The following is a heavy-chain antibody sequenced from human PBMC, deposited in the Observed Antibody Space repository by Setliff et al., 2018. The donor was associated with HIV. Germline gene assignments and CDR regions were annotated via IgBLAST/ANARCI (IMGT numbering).Heavy chain of an antibody. CDR2: IALILGLS. D-gene: IGHD2-8*01. V-gene: IGHV1-69*10. CDR1: GGTFSTLGINYV. Sequence: SVKVSCKASGGTFSTLGINYVVSWVRQAPGRGLEWMGGIALILGLSSYAQRFQGRVTITADKSTNTAYMEVTSLRLEDTAVYYCANKMAQYFQQCGQGTLVTVSS. CDR3: ANKMAQYFQQ. J-gene: IGHJ1*01.